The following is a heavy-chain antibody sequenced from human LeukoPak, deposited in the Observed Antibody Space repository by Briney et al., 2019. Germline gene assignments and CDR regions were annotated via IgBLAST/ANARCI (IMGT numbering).Heavy chain of an antibody. V-gene: IGHV1-2*02. CDR2: INPNSGGT. D-gene: IGHD3-22*01. Sequence: ASAKVSCKASGYTFTGYYMHWVRQAPGQGLEWMGWINPNSGGTNYAQKFQGRVTMTRDTSISTAYMELSRLRSDDTAVYYCARGGITMIVVVITNTVDYWGQGTLVTVSS. CDR1: GYTFTGYY. J-gene: IGHJ4*02. CDR3: ARGGITMIVVVITNTVDY.